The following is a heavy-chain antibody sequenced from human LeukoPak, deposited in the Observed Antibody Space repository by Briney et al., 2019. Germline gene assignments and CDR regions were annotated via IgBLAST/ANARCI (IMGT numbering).Heavy chain of an antibody. D-gene: IGHD6-13*01. Sequence: GRYRSLSCAASGFTSVNFWTSWVRQAPGRWLEWVANKKEDGSEKYYVDSVKGRLSLARDNARNALYLQMNSLRAEDTAVYYCASGRQLGYWGQGTLVTVSS. CDR3: ASGRQLGY. CDR1: GFTSVNFW. V-gene: IGHV3-7*01. J-gene: IGHJ4*02. CDR2: KKEDGSEK.